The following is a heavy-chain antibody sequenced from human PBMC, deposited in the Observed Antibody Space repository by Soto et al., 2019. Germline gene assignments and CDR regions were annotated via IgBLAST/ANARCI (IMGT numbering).Heavy chain of an antibody. D-gene: IGHD1-26*01. CDR1: GYTFSSYG. J-gene: IGHJ4*02. V-gene: IGHV1-18*01. Sequence: QVQLVQSGAEVKKPGASVKVSCKASGYTFSSYGISWVRQGPGQGLEWMGWISANSGNTNYAQKVQGGVTMTTETSTRTAYMELRSLRSDDTAMYYCARGGPGAPFDYWGQGTPVTVSS. CDR2: ISANSGNT. CDR3: ARGGPGAPFDY.